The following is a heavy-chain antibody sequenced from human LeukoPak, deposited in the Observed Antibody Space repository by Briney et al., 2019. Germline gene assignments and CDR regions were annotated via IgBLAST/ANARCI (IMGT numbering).Heavy chain of an antibody. CDR1: GDTISSSSW. Sequence: SETLSLTCTVSGDTISSSSWWSWVRQPRGKGLEWIGEIHHSGNTNYSSSLKSRVTISVDKSKNQFSLNLNSVTAADTAVYYCARQGGFYVDYWGQGTLVTVSS. CDR2: IHHSGNT. D-gene: IGHD3-16*01. J-gene: IGHJ4*02. V-gene: IGHV4-4*02. CDR3: ARQGGFYVDY.